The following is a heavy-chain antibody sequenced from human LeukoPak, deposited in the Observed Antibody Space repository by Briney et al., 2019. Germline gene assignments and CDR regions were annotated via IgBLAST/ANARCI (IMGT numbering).Heavy chain of an antibody. CDR2: IYYSGST. Sequence: SQTLSLTCTVSGGSISSGGYYWSWIRQHPGKGLEWIGYIYYSGSTNYNPSLKSRVTISVDTSKNQFSLKLSSVTAADTAVYYCARSLEDFWSGYPYFDYWGQGTLVTVSS. CDR3: ARSLEDFWSGYPYFDY. V-gene: IGHV4-31*03. J-gene: IGHJ4*02. CDR1: GGSISSGGYY. D-gene: IGHD3-3*01.